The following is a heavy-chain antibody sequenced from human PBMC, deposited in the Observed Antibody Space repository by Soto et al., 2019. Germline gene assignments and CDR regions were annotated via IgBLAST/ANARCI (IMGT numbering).Heavy chain of an antibody. Sequence: PSETLSLTCTVSGGSISSYYWSWIRQPPGKGLEWIGYIYYSGSTNYNPSLKSRVTISVDTSKNQFSLKLSSVTAADTAVYYCATSVAARMDVWGQGTTVTVSS. CDR2: IYYSGST. D-gene: IGHD2-15*01. V-gene: IGHV4-59*08. CDR3: ATSVAARMDV. CDR1: GGSISSYY. J-gene: IGHJ6*02.